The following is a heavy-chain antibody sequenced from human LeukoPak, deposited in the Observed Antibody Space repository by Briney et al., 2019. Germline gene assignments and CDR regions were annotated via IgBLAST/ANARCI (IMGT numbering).Heavy chain of an antibody. CDR2: IYYSGST. J-gene: IGHJ4*02. CDR3: ARERRLRSYYFDY. CDR1: GGSTRGGGYY. V-gene: IGHV4-31*03. D-gene: IGHD4-17*01. Sequence: PSQTLSLTCTVSGGSTRGGGYYWSWIRQHPGKGLEWIGSIYYSGSTYYNPSLKSRVIISVDASKNQFSLKLSSVTAADTAVYYCARERRLRSYYFDYWGQGTLVTVSS.